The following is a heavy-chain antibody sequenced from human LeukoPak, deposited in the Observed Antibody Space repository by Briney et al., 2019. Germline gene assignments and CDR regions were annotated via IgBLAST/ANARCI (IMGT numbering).Heavy chain of an antibody. D-gene: IGHD2/OR15-2a*01. CDR1: GFTFSSYG. CDR3: AKDSWRVIRINYYMDV. J-gene: IGHJ6*03. CDR2: IRYDGSNK. Sequence: GGSLRLSCAASGFTFSSYGMHWVRQAPGKGPEWVAFIRYDGSNKYYADSVKGRFTISRDNSKNTLYLQMNSLRAEDTAVYYCAKDSWRVIRINYYMDVWGKGTTVTVSS. V-gene: IGHV3-30*02.